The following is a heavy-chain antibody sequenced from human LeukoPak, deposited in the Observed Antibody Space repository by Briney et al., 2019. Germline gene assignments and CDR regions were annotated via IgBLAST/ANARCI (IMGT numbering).Heavy chain of an antibody. CDR3: VKDTGRGDF. CDR1: GFIFSNYG. Sequence: PGGSLRLSCAASGFIFSNYGMHWVRQAPGKGLEWVAFLHNDETEIYYADSVKGRFTISRDNPKNTIYLQMSSLRDEDTAVYYCVKDTGRGDFWGQGTQVTVSS. D-gene: IGHD1-14*01. J-gene: IGHJ4*02. V-gene: IGHV3-30*02. CDR2: LHNDETEI.